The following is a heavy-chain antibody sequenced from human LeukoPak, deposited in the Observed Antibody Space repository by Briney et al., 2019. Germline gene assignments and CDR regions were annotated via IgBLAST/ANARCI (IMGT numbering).Heavy chain of an antibody. CDR2: ISGSGGST. J-gene: IGHJ4*02. CDR1: GFTFSSYA. V-gene: IGHV3-23*01. D-gene: IGHD3-16*01. CDR3: AKHASQRQFDY. Sequence: GGSLRLSCAASGFTFSSYAMTWVRQAPGKGLEGVSAISGSGGSTYYADSVRGRFTISRDNSKNTLYLQMDSLRAEDTAVYYCAKHASQRQFDYWGQGTLVTVSS.